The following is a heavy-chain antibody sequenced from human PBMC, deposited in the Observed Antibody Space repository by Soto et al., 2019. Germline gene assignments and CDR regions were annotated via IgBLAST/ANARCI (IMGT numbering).Heavy chain of an antibody. V-gene: IGHV3-23*01. CDR1: GFTFSSYA. J-gene: IGHJ6*02. CDR3: AKDLLAAWTSDGYGMDV. Sequence: PGGSLRLSCAASGFTFSSYAMSWVRQAPGKGLEWVSAISGSGGSTYYADSVKGRFTISRDNSKNTLYLQMNSLRAEDTAVYYCAKDLLAAWTSDGYGMDVWGQGTTVTVSS. D-gene: IGHD5-12*01. CDR2: ISGSGGST.